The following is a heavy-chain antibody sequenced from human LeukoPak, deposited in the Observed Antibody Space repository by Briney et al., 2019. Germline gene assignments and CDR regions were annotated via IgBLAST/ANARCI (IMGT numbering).Heavy chain of an antibody. J-gene: IGHJ4*02. D-gene: IGHD5-18*01. Sequence: TGGSLRLSCAASGFTFSSYAMSWVRQAPGKGLEWVSAISGSGGSTYYADSVKGRFTISRDNSKNTLYLQMNSLRAEDTAAYYCAKGLLVPPIGYSYGTDYWGQGTLVTVSS. CDR1: GFTFSSYA. V-gene: IGHV3-23*01. CDR2: ISGSGGST. CDR3: AKGLLVPPIGYSYGTDY.